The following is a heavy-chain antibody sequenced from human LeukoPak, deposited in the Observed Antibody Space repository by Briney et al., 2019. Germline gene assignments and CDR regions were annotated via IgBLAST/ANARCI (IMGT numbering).Heavy chain of an antibody. V-gene: IGHV3-30*02. Sequence: GGSLRLSCAASGFTFSSYGMHWVRQAPGKGLEWVAFIRYDGSNKYYADSVKGRFTISRDNSKNTLYLQMNSLRAEDTAVYYCAKDRSKVVVTAMSHWGQGTLVTVSS. CDR1: GFTFSSYG. CDR3: AKDRSKVVVTAMSH. CDR2: IRYDGSNK. J-gene: IGHJ4*02. D-gene: IGHD2-21*02.